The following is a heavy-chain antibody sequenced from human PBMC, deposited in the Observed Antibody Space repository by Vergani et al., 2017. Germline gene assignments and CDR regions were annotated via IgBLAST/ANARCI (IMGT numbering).Heavy chain of an antibody. Sequence: QVQLVQSGAEVKKPGASVKVSCKASGYTFTSYHMHWVRQAPGQGLEWMGIINPRGGSTSYAHKFQGRITMTRDTSTRTVYMELTSLRSEDTAVYYCAKDGCSSSSCSAGGNWFDHWGQGTLVTVSS. CDR3: AKDGCSSSSCSAGGNWFDH. J-gene: IGHJ5*02. D-gene: IGHD2-2*01. V-gene: IGHV1-46*03. CDR2: INPRGGST. CDR1: GYTFTSYH.